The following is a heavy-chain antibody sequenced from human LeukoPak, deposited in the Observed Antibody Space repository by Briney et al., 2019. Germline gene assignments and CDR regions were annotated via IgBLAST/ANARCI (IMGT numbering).Heavy chain of an antibody. CDR3: ARVGGLRFSYYYYMDV. J-gene: IGHJ6*03. Sequence: PSETLSLTCAVSGGSISSSNWWSWVRQPPGKGLEWIGEIYHSGSTNYNPSLKSRVTISVDKSKNQFSLKLSSVTAADTAVYYCARVGGLRFSYYYYMDVWGKGTTVTVSS. CDR2: IYHSGST. D-gene: IGHD5-12*01. CDR1: GGSISSSNW. V-gene: IGHV4-4*02.